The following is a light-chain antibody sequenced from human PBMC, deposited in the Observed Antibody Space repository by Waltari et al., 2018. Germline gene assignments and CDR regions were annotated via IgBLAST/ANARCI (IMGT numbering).Light chain of an antibody. Sequence: EIVLTQPPGTLTLTPGERVTLSCRASQSVSRTLAWYQQKAGQAPRLRIYDASSRATDIPDRLSGSGSGTDFSLTISRLEPEDFAVYYCQKYGTHPATFGQGTRVEIK. CDR3: QKYGTHPAT. CDR2: DAS. CDR1: QSVSRT. V-gene: IGKV3-20*01. J-gene: IGKJ1*01.